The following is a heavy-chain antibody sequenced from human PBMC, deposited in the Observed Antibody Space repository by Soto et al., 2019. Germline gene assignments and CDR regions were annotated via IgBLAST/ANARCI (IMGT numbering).Heavy chain of an antibody. V-gene: IGHV3-30-3*01. CDR3: ARAAVSYYYGSGSYYTANWFDP. J-gene: IGHJ5*02. Sequence: GGSLRLSCAASGFPFSSYAMHLVRQAPGKGLEWVAVISYDGSNKYYADSVKGRFTISRDNSKNTLYLQMNSLRAEDTAVYYCARAAVSYYYGSGSYYTANWFDPWGQGTLVTVSS. CDR1: GFPFSSYA. D-gene: IGHD3-10*01. CDR2: ISYDGSNK.